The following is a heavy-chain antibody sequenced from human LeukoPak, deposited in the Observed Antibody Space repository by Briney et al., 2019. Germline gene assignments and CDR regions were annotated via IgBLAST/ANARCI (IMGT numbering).Heavy chain of an antibody. CDR3: ARDRWAAVGPVLSEFVLALELDS. CDR2: INPNRGGT. J-gene: IGHJ5*01. Sequence: ASVKASCKSSGYTFSDYYIHWLRQAPGRGLEWMGWINPNRGGTNFAREFQGRVNITRDTSIRTAYLEVSRLTSDDTAVYYCARDRWAAVGPVLSEFVLALELDSWGQGTLVTVSS. V-gene: IGHV1-2*02. CDR1: GYTFSDYY. D-gene: IGHD1-1*01.